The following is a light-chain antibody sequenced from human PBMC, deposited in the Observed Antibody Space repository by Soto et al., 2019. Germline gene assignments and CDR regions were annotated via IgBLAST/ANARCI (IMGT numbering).Light chain of an antibody. CDR2: GAS. CDR3: QQSYSLPVT. CDR1: QSIASR. Sequence: DIQMTQSPSSLSASVGDRVTITCRASQSIASRLNWYQQKPGKALKLLIYGASNLQSGVPSRFSGSGSGTDFTLTISGLQPEDFGIYYCQQSYSLPVTFGPGTKVDVK. V-gene: IGKV1-39*01. J-gene: IGKJ3*01.